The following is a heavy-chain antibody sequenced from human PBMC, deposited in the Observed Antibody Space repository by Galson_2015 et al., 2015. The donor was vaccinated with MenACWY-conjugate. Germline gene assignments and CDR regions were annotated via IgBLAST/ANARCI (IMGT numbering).Heavy chain of an antibody. V-gene: IGHV3-48*01. J-gene: IGHJ1*01. D-gene: IGHD6-13*01. Sequence: SLRLSCAASGFSFSSYSMNWVRQAPGKGLEWISYISDSSSTIVYADSVKGRFTISRDDAKNSLYLRMNSLRAEDTAVYYCASRDSSSWYRQYFQ. CDR1: GFSFSSYS. CDR3: ASRDSSSWYRQYFQ. CDR2: ISDSSSTI.